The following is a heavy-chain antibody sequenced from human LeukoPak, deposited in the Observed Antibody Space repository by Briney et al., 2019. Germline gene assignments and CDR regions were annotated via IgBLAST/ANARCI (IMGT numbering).Heavy chain of an antibody. D-gene: IGHD3-10*01. CDR1: GGSITSYY. V-gene: IGHV4-59*08. Sequence: SETLSLTCSVSGGSITSYYWSWIRQPPGKGLEWIGFFYYSGSTNNNPSLKSRVTISLDTSKNQFSLKLNSVTAADTAVYYCARHGGMVRGFSDAFDIWGQGTMVTVSS. J-gene: IGHJ3*02. CDR2: FYYSGST. CDR3: ARHGGMVRGFSDAFDI.